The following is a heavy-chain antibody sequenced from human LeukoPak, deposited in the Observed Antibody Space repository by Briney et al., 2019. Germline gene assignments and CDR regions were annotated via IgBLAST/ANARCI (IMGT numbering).Heavy chain of an antibody. CDR2: ITGSSNTI. Sequence: GGSLRLSCAASGFTFSTYSMNWVHQAPGKGLEWVSFITGSSNTIYYADSVKGRFTISRDNAKNSLYLQMNSLRDEDTAVYYCARGPAAAIDYWGQGTLVTVSS. CDR3: ARGPAAAIDY. CDR1: GFTFSTYS. D-gene: IGHD2-2*01. V-gene: IGHV3-48*02. J-gene: IGHJ4*02.